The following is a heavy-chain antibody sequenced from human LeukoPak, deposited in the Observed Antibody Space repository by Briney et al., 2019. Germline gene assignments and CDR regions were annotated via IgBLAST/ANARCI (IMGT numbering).Heavy chain of an antibody. CDR2: IYYSGST. J-gene: IGHJ4*02. V-gene: IGHV4-39*01. D-gene: IGHD3-22*01. CDR3: ARHYYDSSGYPPPFDY. CDR1: GGSISSSSYY. Sequence: PSETLSLTCTVSGGSISSSSYYWGWIRQPPGKGLEWIGSIYYSGSTYYNPSLKSRVAISVDTSKNQFSLKLSSVTAADTAVYYCARHYYDSSGYPPPFDYWGQGTLVTVSS.